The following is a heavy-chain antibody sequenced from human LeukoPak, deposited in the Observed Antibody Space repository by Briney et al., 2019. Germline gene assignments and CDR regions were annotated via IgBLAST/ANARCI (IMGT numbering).Heavy chain of an antibody. CDR1: GFTFSTYF. V-gene: IGHV3-30-3*01. CDR2: IASDGSHT. D-gene: IGHD2-21*01. Sequence: GRSLRLSCAASGFTFSTYFMHWVRQAPGKGLEWEADIASDGSHTFYVESVKGRFTISRDDSKNTLYLQMNSLRAEDTAVYFCARERQDTILHSGAFDIWGQGTMVTASS. CDR3: ARERQDTILHSGAFDI. J-gene: IGHJ3*02.